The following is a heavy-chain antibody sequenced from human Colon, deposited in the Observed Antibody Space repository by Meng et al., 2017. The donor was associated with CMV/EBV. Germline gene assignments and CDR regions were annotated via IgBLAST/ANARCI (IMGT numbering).Heavy chain of an antibody. CDR2: IRHDETSK. J-gene: IGHJ4*02. V-gene: IGHV3-30*02. CDR1: GFSLSNYG. CDR3: AKGRAANDWNDFDS. Sequence: GESLKISCAIFGFSLSNYGVHWVRQVPGKGLEWVAFIRHDETSKYYGEAVRGRFTISRDTSKNTVDLLMTSLRPGDTALYYCAKGRAANDWNDFDSWGQGTLVTVSS. D-gene: IGHD1-1*01.